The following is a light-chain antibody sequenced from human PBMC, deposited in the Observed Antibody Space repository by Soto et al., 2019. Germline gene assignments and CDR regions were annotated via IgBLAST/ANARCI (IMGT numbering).Light chain of an antibody. CDR3: QQSLSSPEIT. V-gene: IGKV1-39*01. CDR2: AAS. J-gene: IGKJ5*01. Sequence: DIQLTQSPSSLSASVGDRVTITCRASQSISDYLHWYQQRPGKVPKLLIYAASNLQSGVPSRFSGSGSGTDFTLTITSLQPEDFATYYCQQSLSSPEITFGQGTRLEIK. CDR1: QSISDY.